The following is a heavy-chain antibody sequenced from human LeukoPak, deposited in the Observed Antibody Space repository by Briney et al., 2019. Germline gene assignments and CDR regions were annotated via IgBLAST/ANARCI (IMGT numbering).Heavy chain of an antibody. CDR1: GFTVSSNY. D-gene: IGHD5-12*01. CDR3: ARGRYEISAAMDV. V-gene: IGHV3-53*01. J-gene: IGHJ6*02. Sequence: GGSLRLSCAASGFTVSSNYMSWVRQAPGKGLEWVSVIYSGGSTNYADSVRGRFTISRDNSKNTLYLQMNSLRDEDTAVYYCARGRYEISAAMDVWGQGTTVTVSS. CDR2: IYSGGST.